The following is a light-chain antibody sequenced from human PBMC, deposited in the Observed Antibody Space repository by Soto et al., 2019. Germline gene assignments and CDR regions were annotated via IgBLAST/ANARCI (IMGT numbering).Light chain of an antibody. CDR3: QQCATAPLT. J-gene: IGKJ1*01. CDR1: QTVSKNY. V-gene: IGKV3-20*01. Sequence: EIVLTQSPGTLSLSPGERATLSCRASQTVSKNYLAWYQHKPGQPPRLLIYDASDRATGVPDRFSGSGSGTDFTLTIRSLEPEDSAVYYCQQCATAPLTFGQGTKVEIK. CDR2: DAS.